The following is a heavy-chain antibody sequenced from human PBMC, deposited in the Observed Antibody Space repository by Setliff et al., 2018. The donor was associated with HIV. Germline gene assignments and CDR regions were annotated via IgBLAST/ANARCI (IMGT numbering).Heavy chain of an antibody. V-gene: IGHV4-39*07. Sequence: SETLSLTCTVSGGSISSSSYYWGWIRQPPGKGLEWIGTIYYSGGTYYKSSLKSRLIISLDTSKNQFSLNLRSVTAADTAVYYCASTTYYYDSSGYNSWPLFDYWGQGTLVTVSS. J-gene: IGHJ4*02. CDR3: ASTTYYYDSSGYNSWPLFDY. D-gene: IGHD3-22*01. CDR2: IYYSGGT. CDR1: GGSISSSSYY.